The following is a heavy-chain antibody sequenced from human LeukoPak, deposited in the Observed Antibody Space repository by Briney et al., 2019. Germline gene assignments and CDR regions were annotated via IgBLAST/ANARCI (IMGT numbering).Heavy chain of an antibody. CDR1: GGSISTSAFY. J-gene: IGHJ6*03. Sequence: PSETLSLTCTVSGGSISTSAFYWGWIRQPPGKGLEWIGTIYDSGNEFYNPSLKSRVTISADTSKIQFSLKLNSVTSADAALYDCARQISDYYYYYIDVWGEGIKVTVSS. CDR2: IYDSGNE. V-gene: IGHV4-39*01. CDR3: ARQISDYYYYYIDV. D-gene: IGHD2/OR15-2a*01.